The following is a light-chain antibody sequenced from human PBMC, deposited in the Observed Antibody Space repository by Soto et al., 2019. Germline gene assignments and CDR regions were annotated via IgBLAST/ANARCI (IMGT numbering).Light chain of an antibody. J-gene: IGKJ4*01. CDR2: GAS. CDR3: QDYIGSPRP. Sequence: IVLTQSPGTLSLSPGETATLSCRASQSVRSNYIAWYQQKPGQAPRLLIYGASTRATGIPDRFSGSGSGTDFTLTISRLEPEDFAVYYCQDYIGSPRPFGGGTKVEMK. CDR1: QSVRSNY. V-gene: IGKV3-20*01.